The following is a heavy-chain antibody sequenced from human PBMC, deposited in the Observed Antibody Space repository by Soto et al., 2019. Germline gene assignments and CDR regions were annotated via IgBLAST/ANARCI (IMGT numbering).Heavy chain of an antibody. CDR3: AHGSGWLFDY. D-gene: IGHD6-19*01. CDR2: IYWNDNE. J-gene: IGHJ4*02. CDR1: GFSLRDYAVG. V-gene: IGHV2-5*01. Sequence: QITLKESGPTLVKPTQTLTLTCTFSGFSLRDYAVGVGWIRQPPGKALEWLSFIYWNDNEYYSPSLRSRLTISKDISKNQVVLTMTNMDPVDTATYYCAHGSGWLFDYWGQGTLVTVSS.